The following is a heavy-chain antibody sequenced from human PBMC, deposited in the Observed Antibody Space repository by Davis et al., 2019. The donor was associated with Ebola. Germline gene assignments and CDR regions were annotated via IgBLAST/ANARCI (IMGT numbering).Heavy chain of an antibody. D-gene: IGHD2-21*01. J-gene: IGHJ4*02. CDR2: MSYDGSNK. V-gene: IGHV3-30*04. CDR1: GFTFSSYA. Sequence: GGSLRLSCAASGFTFSSYAMYWVRQAPGKGLEWVAVMSYDGSNKYYADSVKGRFTISRDNSKNTLYLQMNSLRVEDTAVYYCARSRGIVVVNLDYWGQGTLVTVSS. CDR3: ARSRGIVVVNLDY.